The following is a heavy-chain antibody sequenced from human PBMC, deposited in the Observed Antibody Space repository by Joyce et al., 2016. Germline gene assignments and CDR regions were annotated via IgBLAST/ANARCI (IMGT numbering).Heavy chain of an antibody. Sequence: EVLLMQSGPEVKKPGEFLKISCQSYGYTFSDDWIGWVRQRPGKGLEWMGIIPPGDSDTSDSPSFQGQVTISVDKSINTAYLQWRTLRASDTAMYYCARRFDYWGQGTLVTVSS. CDR1: GYTFSDDW. J-gene: IGHJ4*02. CDR2: IPPGDSDT. CDR3: ARRFDY. V-gene: IGHV5-51*01.